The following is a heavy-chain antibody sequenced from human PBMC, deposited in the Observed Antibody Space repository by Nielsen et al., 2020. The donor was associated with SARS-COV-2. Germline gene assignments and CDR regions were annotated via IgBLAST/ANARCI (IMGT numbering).Heavy chain of an antibody. Sequence: SETLSLTCTVSGGSISSYYWSWIRQPPGKGLEWIGYIYYSGSTNYNPSLKSRATISVDTSKNQFSLKLSSVTAADTAVYYCARGRIEDAFDIWGQGTMVTVSS. CDR2: IYYSGST. CDR3: ARGRIEDAFDI. V-gene: IGHV4-59*01. J-gene: IGHJ3*02. D-gene: IGHD1-26*01. CDR1: GGSISSYY.